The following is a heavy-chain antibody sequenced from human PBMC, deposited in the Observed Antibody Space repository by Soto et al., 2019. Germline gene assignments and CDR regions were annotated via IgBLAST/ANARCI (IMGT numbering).Heavy chain of an antibody. Sequence: QVQLVQAGAEVKKPGASVKVSCKASGYTFNSYGVIWLRQAPGQGLEWMGWISAYNGNKKYAQKLQCRVTMTTDTSTSTAYMELMSLSSDDTAVYYCSIDSPPVDYGGQGPLVTVS. V-gene: IGHV1-18*01. CDR2: ISAYNGNK. CDR3: SIDSPPVDY. J-gene: IGHJ4*02. CDR1: GYTFNSYG.